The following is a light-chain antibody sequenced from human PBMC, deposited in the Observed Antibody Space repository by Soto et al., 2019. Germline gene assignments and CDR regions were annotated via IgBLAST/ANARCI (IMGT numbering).Light chain of an antibody. CDR3: QRYNNWPLT. V-gene: IGKV1-9*01. J-gene: IGKJ4*01. CDR2: LAS. Sequence: IQLTQSPSSLSASVGDRVTITCRASRGISSYLAWYQQKPGKAPKLLIYLASTLQSGVPSRFSGSGSGTDFSLTISSLQPEDVATYYCQRYNNWPLTFGGGTKVESK. CDR1: RGISSY.